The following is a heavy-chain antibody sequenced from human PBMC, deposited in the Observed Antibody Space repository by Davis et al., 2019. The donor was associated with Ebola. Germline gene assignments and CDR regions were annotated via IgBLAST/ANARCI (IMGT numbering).Heavy chain of an antibody. CDR1: GGTFSSYA. J-gene: IGHJ6*02. CDR2: IIPILGIA. D-gene: IGHD2-15*01. Sequence: AALVKVSCKASGGTFSSYAISWVRQAPGQGLEWMGRIIPILGIANYAQKFQGRVTITADKSSSTAYMELSSLRSEDTAVYYCARAKIVVVASHPYYYYGMDVWGQGTTVTVSS. CDR3: ARAKIVVVASHPYYYYGMDV. V-gene: IGHV1-69*04.